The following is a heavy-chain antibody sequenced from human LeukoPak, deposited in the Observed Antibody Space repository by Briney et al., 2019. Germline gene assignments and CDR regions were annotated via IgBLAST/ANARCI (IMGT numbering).Heavy chain of an antibody. D-gene: IGHD2-15*01. Sequence: SETLSLTCTVSGGSISGYFWTWIRQPPGKGLEWIGYIYYTGNTNYNPSLKSRVTISIDTSKNHFSLNVNSVAAADAAVYYCVRSKSGAYGWFDPWGPGTLVTVSS. J-gene: IGHJ5*02. V-gene: IGHV4-59*01. CDR3: VRSKSGAYGWFDP. CDR1: GGSISGYF. CDR2: IYYTGNT.